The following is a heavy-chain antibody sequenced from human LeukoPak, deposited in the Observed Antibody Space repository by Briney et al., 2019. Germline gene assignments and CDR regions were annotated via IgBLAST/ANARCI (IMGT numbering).Heavy chain of an antibody. CDR1: GGSISSSNW. V-gene: IGHV4-4*02. CDR2: IYHSGST. D-gene: IGHD3-10*01. CDR3: ARGNMVRGVMGYYYYYMDV. Sequence: SGTLSLTCAVSGGSISSSNWWSWVRQPPGKGLEWIGEIYHSGSTNYNPSLKSRVTMSVDTSKNQFSLKLSSVTAADTAVYYCARGNMVRGVMGYYYYYMDVWGKGTTVTVSS. J-gene: IGHJ6*03.